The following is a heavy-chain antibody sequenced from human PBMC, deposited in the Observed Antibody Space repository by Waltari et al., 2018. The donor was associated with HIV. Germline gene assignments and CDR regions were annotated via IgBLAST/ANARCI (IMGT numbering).Heavy chain of an antibody. CDR1: GGSISSANYY. D-gene: IGHD1-7*01. V-gene: IGHV4-39*01. CDR3: ARVFGNWNYDYFDY. Sequence: QLQLQESGPGLVKPSETLSLTCTVSGGSISSANYYWGWIRRPPGKGLEWIGRIFYTGSTYLHPSLKSRVTISVDTSKNQFSLKLSSVTAADTAVYFCARVFGNWNYDYFDYWGQGTLVTVSS. CDR2: IFYTGST. J-gene: IGHJ4*02.